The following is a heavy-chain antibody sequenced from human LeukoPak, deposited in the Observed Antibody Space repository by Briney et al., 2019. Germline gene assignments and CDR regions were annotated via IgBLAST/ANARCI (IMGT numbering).Heavy chain of an antibody. CDR2: IRDDGSNE. CDR3: AKTGYSGSAYGTWYFDY. D-gene: IGHD5-12*01. V-gene: IGHV3-30*02. CDR1: GFTFSSNG. Sequence: PGGSLRLSCATSGFTFSSNGLHWVRQAPGKGLEWVAFIRDDGSNEYYADSVKGRFTISRDNSKNTLYLQMNSLRTEDTAVYYCAKTGYSGSAYGTWYFDYWGQGTLVSLSS. J-gene: IGHJ4*02.